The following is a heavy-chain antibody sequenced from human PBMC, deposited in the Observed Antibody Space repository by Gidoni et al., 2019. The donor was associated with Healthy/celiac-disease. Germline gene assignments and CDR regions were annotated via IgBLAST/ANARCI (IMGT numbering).Heavy chain of an antibody. D-gene: IGHD6-6*01. V-gene: IGHV5-51*03. Sequence: EVQLVQSGAEVNKQGESLKISCKGSGYSFTSYWIGWVRQMHGKGLEWMGIIDPGDSDTRYSPSVQGQVTISADKSISTAYLQWSSLKASDTAMYYCATCIAAPPDGMDVWGQGTTVTVSS. CDR3: ATCIAAPPDGMDV. CDR1: GYSFTSYW. J-gene: IGHJ6*02. CDR2: IDPGDSDT.